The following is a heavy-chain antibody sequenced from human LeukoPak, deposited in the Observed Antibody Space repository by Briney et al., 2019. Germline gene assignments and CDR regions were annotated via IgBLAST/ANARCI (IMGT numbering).Heavy chain of an antibody. V-gene: IGHV1-69*05. Sequence: SVKVSCKASGGTFGAFAFIWGRKPLGPGLEWLGRSVPMSDTKDYAQKFQGRVTFTTDESTTTAHMELSNLSPEDTAVYYCAATSIIFNWFDPWGQGTLVTVSS. CDR2: SVPMSDTK. CDR3: AATSIIFNWFDP. CDR1: GGTFGAFA. J-gene: IGHJ5*02. D-gene: IGHD1-14*01.